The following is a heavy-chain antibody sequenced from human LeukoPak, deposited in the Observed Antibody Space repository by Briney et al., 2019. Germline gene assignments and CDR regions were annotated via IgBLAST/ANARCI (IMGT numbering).Heavy chain of an antibody. CDR3: AKTVSIVATTGPLDY. CDR2: ISAYNGNT. J-gene: IGHJ4*02. D-gene: IGHD5-12*01. Sequence: GASVKVSCKASGYTFTSYGISWVRQAPGQGLEWMGWISAYNGNTNYAQKLQGRVTMTTDTSTSTAYMELRSLRSDDTAVYYCAKTVSIVATTGPLDYWGQGTLVTVSS. CDR1: GYTFTSYG. V-gene: IGHV1-18*01.